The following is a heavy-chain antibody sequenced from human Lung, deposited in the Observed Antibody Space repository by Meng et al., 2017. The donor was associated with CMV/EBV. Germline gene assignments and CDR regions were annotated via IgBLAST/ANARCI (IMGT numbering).Heavy chain of an antibody. CDR3: AHARYSSFYYFNY. V-gene: IGHV2-5*01. Sequence: SGXXLVXPTQTLTLTCNFSGFSLRTSRLAVGWIRQPPGKALECLGIIYWNDDKRYSPSLKSRLTITKDTSKNQVVLTMTNMDPAATATYYCAHARYSSFYYFNYWXQGTLVTVSS. D-gene: IGHD6-13*01. CDR2: IYWNDDK. J-gene: IGHJ4*02. CDR1: GFSLRTSRLA.